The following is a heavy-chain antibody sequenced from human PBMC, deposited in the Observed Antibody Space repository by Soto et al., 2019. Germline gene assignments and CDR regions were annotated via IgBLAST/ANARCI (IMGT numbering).Heavy chain of an antibody. CDR3: ARDGRGFDP. D-gene: IGHD1-26*01. V-gene: IGHV3-48*01. J-gene: IGHJ5*02. CDR1: GFTFSSYS. CDR2: ISSSSSTI. Sequence: PGGSLRLSCAASGFTFSSYSMNWVRQAPGKGLEWVSYISSSSSTIYYADSVKGRFTISRDNAKNSLYLQMNSLRAEDTAVYYCARDGRGFDPWGQGNLVTVSS.